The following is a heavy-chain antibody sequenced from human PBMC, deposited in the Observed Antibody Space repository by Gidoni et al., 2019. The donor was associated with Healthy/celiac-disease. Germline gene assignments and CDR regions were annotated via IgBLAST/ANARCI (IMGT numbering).Heavy chain of an antibody. Sequence: QVQLVESGGGVVQPGRSLRLSCAASGFTFSSYGMHWVRQAPGKGLEWVAVIWYDGSNKYYADSVKGRFTISRDNSKNTLYLQMNSLRAEDTAVYYCARPSPGSYGGDSYFDYWGQGTLVTVSS. V-gene: IGHV3-33*01. CDR1: GFTFSSYG. J-gene: IGHJ4*02. CDR3: ARPSPGSYGGDSYFDY. CDR2: IWYDGSNK. D-gene: IGHD1-26*01.